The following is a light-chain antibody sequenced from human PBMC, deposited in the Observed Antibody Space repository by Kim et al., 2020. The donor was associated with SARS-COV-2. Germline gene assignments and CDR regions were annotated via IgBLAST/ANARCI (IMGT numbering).Light chain of an antibody. J-gene: IGLJ2*01. Sequence: GRTAQVSWGGSINESKCVDWDEQKSGQAPVLVIYYDSDRPSGIPERFSGSNSGNTATLTISRVEAGDEADYYCQVWDSSSDHRVVFGGGTQLTVL. CDR2: YDS. CDR1: INESKC. CDR3: QVWDSSSDHRVV. V-gene: IGLV3-21*04.